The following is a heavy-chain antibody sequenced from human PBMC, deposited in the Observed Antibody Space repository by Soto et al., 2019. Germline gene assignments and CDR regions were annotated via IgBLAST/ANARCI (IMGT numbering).Heavy chain of an antibody. J-gene: IGHJ4*02. D-gene: IGHD3-10*01. V-gene: IGHV1-69*13. CDR2: IIPIFGTA. Sequence: ASVKVSCKASGGTFSSYAISWVRQAPGQGLEWMGGIIPIFGTANYAQKFQGRVTITADESTSTAYMELSSLRSEDTAVYYCARDYYGSGSYYKPFDYWGQGTLVTVSS. CDR3: ARDYYGSGSYYKPFDY. CDR1: GGTFSSYA.